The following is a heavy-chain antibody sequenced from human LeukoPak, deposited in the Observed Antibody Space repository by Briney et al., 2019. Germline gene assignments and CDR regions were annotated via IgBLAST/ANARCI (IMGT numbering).Heavy chain of an antibody. D-gene: IGHD6-13*01. CDR3: ARAGSSWSLDY. Sequence: GRSLRLSCAGSGFTFSSYGMHWVRQASGKGLEWVAVIWHDGSKKYYADSVKGRFTISKEDSESTLYLEMNNLRVEDTAVYYCARAGSSWSLDYWGQGTLVTVSS. V-gene: IGHV3-33*01. CDR1: GFTFSSYG. CDR2: IWHDGSKK. J-gene: IGHJ4*02.